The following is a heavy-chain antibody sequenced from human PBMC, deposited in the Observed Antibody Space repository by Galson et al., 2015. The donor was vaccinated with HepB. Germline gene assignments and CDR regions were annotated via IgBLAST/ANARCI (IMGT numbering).Heavy chain of an antibody. Sequence: SVKVSCKASGYTFTSYYMHWVRQAPGQGLEWMGIINPSGGSTSYAQKFQGRVTMTRDTSTSTVYMELSSLRSEDTAVYYCARGSGGYCSGGSCYSGYYFDYWGQGTLVTVSS. CDR1: GYTFTSYY. CDR2: INPSGGST. V-gene: IGHV1-46*01. D-gene: IGHD2-15*01. J-gene: IGHJ4*02. CDR3: ARGSGGYCSGGSCYSGYYFDY.